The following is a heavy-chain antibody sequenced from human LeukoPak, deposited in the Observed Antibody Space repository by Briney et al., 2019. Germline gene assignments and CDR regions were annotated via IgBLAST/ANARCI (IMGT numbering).Heavy chain of an antibody. CDR2: INPNSGGT. V-gene: IGHV1-2*06. Sequence: GASVKVSCKASGYTFTGYYMHWVRQVPGQGLEWMGRINPNSGGTNYAQKFQGRVTMARDTSISTAYMELSRLRSDDTAVYYCAVLYSYATEEFDYWGQGTLVTVSS. CDR3: AVLYSYATEEFDY. D-gene: IGHD5-18*01. CDR1: GYTFTGYY. J-gene: IGHJ4*02.